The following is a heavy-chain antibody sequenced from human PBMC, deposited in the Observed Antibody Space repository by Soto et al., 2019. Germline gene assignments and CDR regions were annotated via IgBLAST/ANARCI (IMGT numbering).Heavy chain of an antibody. CDR2: LSASGGST. V-gene: IGHV3-23*01. CDR1: GFTFSIYA. D-gene: IGHD1-1*01. CDR3: AKAGTHSYFDY. Sequence: GGSLRLSCAASGFTFSIYAMNWVRQAPGKGLEGVSALSASGGSTYYADAVKGRFTISRDNSKNTLYLQMDSLRAEDTAVYHCAKAGTHSYFDYWGQGTLVTVSS. J-gene: IGHJ4*02.